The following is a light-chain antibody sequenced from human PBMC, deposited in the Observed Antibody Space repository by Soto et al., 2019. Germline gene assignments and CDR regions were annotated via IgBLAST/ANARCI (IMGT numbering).Light chain of an antibody. J-gene: IGKJ1*01. CDR3: QQYGRT. CDR2: GAS. V-gene: IGKV3-20*01. CDR1: QSVSSY. Sequence: EIVLTQSPGTLSMSPGERATLSCRASQSVSSYLAWYQQKPGQAPRLLIYGASNRATGIPDRFSGSGSGTDFTLTISRLEPEEFAVYYCQQYGRTFGQGTKVETK.